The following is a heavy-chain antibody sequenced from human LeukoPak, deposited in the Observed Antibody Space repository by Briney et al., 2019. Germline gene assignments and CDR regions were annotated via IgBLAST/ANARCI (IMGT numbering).Heavy chain of an antibody. V-gene: IGHV1-24*01. CDR3: ATELDKTTAAPFDY. J-gene: IGHJ4*02. Sequence: ASVKVSCKVSGYTLTELSMHWVRQAPGKGLEWMGGFDPEDGETIYAQKFQGRVTMIEDTSTDTAYMELSSLRSEDTAVYYCATELDKTTAAPFDYWGQGTLVTVSS. CDR1: GYTLTELS. CDR2: FDPEDGET. D-gene: IGHD4-11*01.